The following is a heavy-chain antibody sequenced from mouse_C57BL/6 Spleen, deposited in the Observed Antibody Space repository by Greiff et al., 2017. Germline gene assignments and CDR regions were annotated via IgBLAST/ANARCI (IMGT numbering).Heavy chain of an antibody. CDR2: INPGSGGT. Sequence: VQLQQSGAELVRPGTSVKVSCKASGYAFTNYLIEWVKQRPGQGLEWIGVINPGSGGTNYNEKFKGKATLTADKSSSTAYMQLSSLTSEDSAVYFCARYDYEAMDYWGQGTSVTVSS. V-gene: IGHV1-54*01. CDR1: GYAFTNYL. J-gene: IGHJ4*01. CDR3: ARYDYEAMDY.